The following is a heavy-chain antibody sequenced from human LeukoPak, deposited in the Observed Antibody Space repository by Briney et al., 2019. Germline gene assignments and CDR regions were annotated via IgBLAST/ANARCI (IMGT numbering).Heavy chain of an antibody. J-gene: IGHJ3*02. Sequence: GASVKISCKASGYTFTGYYMHWVRQAPGQGLEWMGWINPNSGGTNYAQNFQGRVTMTRDTFISTAYMELSRLSSDDTAVYYCAREEAMAGIEPRDAFDIWGQGTMVTVSS. CDR2: INPNSGGT. CDR1: GYTFTGYY. V-gene: IGHV1-2*02. CDR3: AREEAMAGIEPRDAFDI. D-gene: IGHD6-19*01.